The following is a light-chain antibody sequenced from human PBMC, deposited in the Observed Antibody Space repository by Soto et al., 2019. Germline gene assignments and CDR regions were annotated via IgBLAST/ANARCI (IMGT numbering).Light chain of an antibody. V-gene: IGKV2D-29*01. CDR1: PSLLHSDGKTY. Sequence: DTVMTQTPLSLAVTPGQPASISCKSSPSLLHSDGKTYLYWYLQKAGQPPQSLIYEVSKRFSEVPDRISGSGSGTDFTLKISRVEAEDVGIYYCLQSTQYPITFGQGTRLEI. CDR3: LQSTQYPIT. J-gene: IGKJ5*01. CDR2: EVS.